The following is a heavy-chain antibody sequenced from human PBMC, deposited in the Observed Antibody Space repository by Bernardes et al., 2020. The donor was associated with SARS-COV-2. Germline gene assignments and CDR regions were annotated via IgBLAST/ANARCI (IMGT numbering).Heavy chain of an antibody. D-gene: IGHD2-21*02. Sequence: GGSLKTSWKSSGYSFSNYWICLVRKMPGKGPEWMGIIYPGDSESRYSPSFQGQVTISADKSMNPAHLQWSNLTASDTGMYYCARSDTWANKNYYSLDVWGQGTTVIVSS. CDR2: IYPGDSES. V-gene: IGHV5-51*01. CDR3: ARSDTWANKNYYSLDV. J-gene: IGHJ6*02. CDR1: GYSFSNYW.